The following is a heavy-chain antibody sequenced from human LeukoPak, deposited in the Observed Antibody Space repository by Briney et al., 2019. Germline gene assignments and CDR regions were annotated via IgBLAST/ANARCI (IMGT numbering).Heavy chain of an antibody. J-gene: IGHJ4*02. CDR1: GFTYSDYW. V-gene: IGHV3-20*04. D-gene: IGHD1-26*01. Sequence: GGSLRLSCVASGFTYSDYWMSWARQAPGKGLEWVSGINWNGGSTGYADSVKGRFTISRDNAKNSLYLQMNSLRAEDTALYYCARDIGLFPNSPFDYWGQGTLVTVSS. CDR3: ARDIGLFPNSPFDY. CDR2: INWNGGST.